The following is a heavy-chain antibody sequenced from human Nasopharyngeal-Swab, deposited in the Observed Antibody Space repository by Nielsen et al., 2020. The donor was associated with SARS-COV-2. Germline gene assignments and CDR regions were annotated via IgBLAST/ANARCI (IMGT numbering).Heavy chain of an antibody. CDR1: GFTFNSHG. D-gene: IGHD1-1*01. J-gene: IGHJ4*02. Sequence: GESLKISCAASGFTFNSHGMHWVRQAPGKGLEWVSCISSNSDTKYYADSVKGRFTISRDNAKNSLYLQMNSLRHEDTAVYYCASGTYDNAPGWGQGTLVTVSS. V-gene: IGHV3-48*02. CDR2: ISSNSDTK. CDR3: ASGTYDNAPG.